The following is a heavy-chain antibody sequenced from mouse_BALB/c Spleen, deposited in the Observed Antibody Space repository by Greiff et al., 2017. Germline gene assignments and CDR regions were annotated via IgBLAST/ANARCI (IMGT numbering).Heavy chain of an antibody. CDR1: GYTFTSYY. Sequence: QVQLKESGPELVKPGASVRISCKASGYTFTSYYIHWVKQRPGQGLEWIGWIYPGNVNTKYNEKFKGKATLTADKSSSTAYMQLSSLTSEDSAVYFCARSKGGNSYFDYWGQGTTLTVSS. CDR2: IYPGNVNT. V-gene: IGHV1S56*01. J-gene: IGHJ2*01. D-gene: IGHD2-1*01. CDR3: ARSKGGNSYFDY.